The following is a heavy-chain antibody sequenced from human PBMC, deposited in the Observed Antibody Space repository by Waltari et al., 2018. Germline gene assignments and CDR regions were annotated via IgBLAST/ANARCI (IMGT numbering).Heavy chain of an antibody. CDR3: ARGLPKDIVVVVAATPSRPNWFDP. V-gene: IGHV4-34*01. CDR1: GGSFSGYY. J-gene: IGHJ5*02. D-gene: IGHD2-15*01. Sequence: QVQLQQWGAGLLKPSETLSLTCAVYGGSFSGYYWSWIRQPPGKGLEWIGEINHGGSTNYNPPLKSRFTISVDTSKNQFSLKLSSVTAADTAVYYCARGLPKDIVVVVAATPSRPNWFDPWGQGTLVTVSS. CDR2: INHGGST.